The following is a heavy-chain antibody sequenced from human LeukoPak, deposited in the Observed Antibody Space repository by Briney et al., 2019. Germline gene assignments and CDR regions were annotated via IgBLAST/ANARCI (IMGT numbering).Heavy chain of an antibody. J-gene: IGHJ5*02. CDR3: AREMGDGYNYLHMDWFDP. CDR1: GGTFSSYA. D-gene: IGHD5-24*01. Sequence: ASVKVSCKASGGTFSSYAISWVRQAPGQGLEWMGRIIPILGIANYAQKFQGRVTITADKSTSTAYMELSSLRFEDTAVYYCAREMGDGYNYLHMDWFDPWGQGTLVTVSS. V-gene: IGHV1-69*04. CDR2: IIPILGIA.